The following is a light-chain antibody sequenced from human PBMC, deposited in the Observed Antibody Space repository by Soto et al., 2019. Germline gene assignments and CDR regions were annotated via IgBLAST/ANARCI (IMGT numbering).Light chain of an antibody. V-gene: IGKV3D-15*01. CDR2: DAS. Sequence: EIVMTHSPATLSVSPWERATLSCRASQSVRSNLAWYQQKPGQAPRLLIYDASTRDTGIPARFSGSGSGTEFTLTISSLQSEDYAVYYCQPYNDWPSWTFGQGTKVDI. J-gene: IGKJ1*01. CDR1: QSVRSN. CDR3: QPYNDWPSWT.